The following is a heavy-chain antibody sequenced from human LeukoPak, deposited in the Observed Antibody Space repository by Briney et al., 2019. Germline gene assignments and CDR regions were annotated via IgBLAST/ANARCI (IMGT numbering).Heavy chain of an antibody. CDR1: GFTFSSYW. CDR2: INSDGGGT. D-gene: IGHD5-24*01. V-gene: IGHV3-74*01. CDR3: ARRIQGMAPYYFDY. Sequence: PGGSLRLSCTASGFTFSSYWMHWVRQAPGKGLVWVSRINSDGGGTSYADSVKGRFTISRDNAKNTLYLQMNSLRAEDTAVYYCARRIQGMAPYYFDYWGQGTLVTVSS. J-gene: IGHJ4*02.